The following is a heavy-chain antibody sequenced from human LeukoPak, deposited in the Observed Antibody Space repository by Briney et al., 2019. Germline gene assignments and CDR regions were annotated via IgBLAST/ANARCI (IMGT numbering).Heavy chain of an antibody. CDR3: ARTGARITIFGWFDP. J-gene: IGHJ5*02. D-gene: IGHD3-9*01. V-gene: IGHV1-46*01. CDR2: INPSGGST. CDR1: GYTFTRYY. Sequence: GASVKVSCKASGYTFTRYYMHWVRQAPGQGLEWMGIINPSGGSTSYAQKFQGRVTMTRDTSTSTVYMELSSLRSEDTAVYYCARTGARITIFGWFDPWGQGTLVTVSS.